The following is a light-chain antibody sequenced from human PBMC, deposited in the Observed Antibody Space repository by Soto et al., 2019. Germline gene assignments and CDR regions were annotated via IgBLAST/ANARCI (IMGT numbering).Light chain of an antibody. V-gene: IGKV1-5*03. CDR1: QSISTW. J-gene: IGKJ2*01. Sequence: DIQMTQSPSTLSASVGDRVAITCRASQSISTWLAWYQQKSGKAPKLLIYKASTLESGVPSRFSGSGSGTEFTLTISILQPDDFATYYCQQYNSCSRTFGQGTKLEIK. CDR3: QQYNSCSRT. CDR2: KAS.